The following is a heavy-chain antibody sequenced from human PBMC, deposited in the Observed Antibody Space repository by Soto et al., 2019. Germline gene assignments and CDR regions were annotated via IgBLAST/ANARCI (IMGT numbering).Heavy chain of an antibody. CDR2: ISSSSYT. J-gene: IGHJ6*02. D-gene: IGHD3-22*01. CDR1: GFTFSDYY. V-gene: IGHV3-11*06. CDR3: ARAPTYYYDSSGLPSSLDV. Sequence: GGSLRLSCAASGFTFSDYYMSWIRQAPGKGLEWVSYISSSSYTNYADSVKGRFTISRDNAKNSLYLQMNSLRAEDTAVYYCARAPTYYYDSSGLPSSLDVWGQGTTVTVSS.